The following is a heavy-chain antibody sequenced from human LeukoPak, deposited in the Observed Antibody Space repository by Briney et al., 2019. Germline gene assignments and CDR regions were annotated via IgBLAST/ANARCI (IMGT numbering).Heavy chain of an antibody. V-gene: IGHV3-21*01. Sequence: GGSLRLSCAASGFTFSSYNMNWVRQAPGKGLEWVSSITSSSYIYYADSVKGRFTISRDNAKNSLYLQMNSLRAEDTAVYYCARGVRRFLEWVSMDVWGKGTTVTVSS. J-gene: IGHJ6*03. CDR3: ARGVRRFLEWVSMDV. CDR1: GFTFSSYN. CDR2: ITSSSYI. D-gene: IGHD3-3*01.